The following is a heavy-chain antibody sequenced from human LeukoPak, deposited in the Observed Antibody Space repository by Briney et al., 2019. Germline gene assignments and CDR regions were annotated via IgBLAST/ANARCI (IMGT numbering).Heavy chain of an antibody. CDR1: GGSISSYY. J-gene: IGHJ3*02. CDR3: AREKQQLDPPDDAFDI. CDR2: IYTSGST. Sequence: SETLSLTCTVSGGSISSYYWSWIRQPAGKGLEWIGRIYTSGSTNYNPSLKSRVTMSVDTSKNQFSLKLSSVTAADTAVYYCAREKQQLDPPDDAFDIWGQGTMVTVSS. V-gene: IGHV4-4*07. D-gene: IGHD6-13*01.